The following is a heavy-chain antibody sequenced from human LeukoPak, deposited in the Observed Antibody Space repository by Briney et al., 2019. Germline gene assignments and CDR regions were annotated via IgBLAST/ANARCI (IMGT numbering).Heavy chain of an antibody. CDR3: AKASGSPYYFDY. CDR2: ISRNGGNT. Sequence: PGGSLRLSCSASGFTFSNYAMHWVRQAPGKGLEYVSGISRNGGNTYYADSVKGRFTISRDNSKSTLYLQMNSLRADDTAVYYFAKASGSPYYFDYWGQGTLVTVSS. D-gene: IGHD3-10*01. V-gene: IGHV3-64*04. J-gene: IGHJ4*02. CDR1: GFTFSNYA.